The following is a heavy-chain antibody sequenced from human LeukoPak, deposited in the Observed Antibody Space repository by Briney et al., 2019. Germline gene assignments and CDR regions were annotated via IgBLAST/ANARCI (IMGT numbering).Heavy chain of an antibody. Sequence: SETLSLTCTVSGGSISSSSYYWGWIRQPPGKGLDWIGSIYYSGSTYYNPSLKSRVTISVDTSKNQFSLKLSSVTAADTAVYYCARVVGWVTTYYFDYWGQGTLVTVSS. J-gene: IGHJ4*02. CDR1: GGSISSSSYY. CDR3: ARVVGWVTTYYFDY. D-gene: IGHD4-17*01. V-gene: IGHV4-39*07. CDR2: IYYSGST.